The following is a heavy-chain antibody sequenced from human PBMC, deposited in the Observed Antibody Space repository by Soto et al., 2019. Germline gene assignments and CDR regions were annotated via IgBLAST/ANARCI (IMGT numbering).Heavy chain of an antibody. CDR1: GYTFTRYN. Sequence: ASVKVSCKASGYTFTRYNVHWVRQAPGQGLEWMAIINPSGGTTYYVQKFEGRVTLTTDTSTSTVYMELSSLRSDDTAVYYCARVRGGGSEYFFDYWGHGTLVTVSS. D-gene: IGHD2-15*01. V-gene: IGHV1-46*01. J-gene: IGHJ4*01. CDR3: ARVRGGGSEYFFDY. CDR2: INPSGGTT.